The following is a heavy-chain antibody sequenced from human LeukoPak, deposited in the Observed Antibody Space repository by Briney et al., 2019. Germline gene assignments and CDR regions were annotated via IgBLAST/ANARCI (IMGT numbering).Heavy chain of an antibody. CDR3: ARAARYSSSWDYYYGMDV. CDR1: GGSISSYY. D-gene: IGHD6-13*01. Sequence: SETLSLTCTVSGGSISSYYWSWIRQPPGKGLEWMGYIYYSGSTNYNPSLKSRVTISVDTSKNQFSLKLSSVTAADTAVYYCARAARYSSSWDYYYGMDVWGQGTTVTVSS. CDR2: IYYSGST. J-gene: IGHJ6*02. V-gene: IGHV4-59*01.